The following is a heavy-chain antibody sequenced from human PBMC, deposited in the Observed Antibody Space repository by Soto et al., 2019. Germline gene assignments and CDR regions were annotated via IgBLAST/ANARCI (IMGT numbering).Heavy chain of an antibody. CDR3: ARQINYSWFDP. CDR2: ISAYNGNT. Sequence: ASVKVSCRASGYNFTSCGISWVQQAPGQGLEWMGWISAYNGNTNYAQKLQGRVTMTTDTSTSTAYMELRSLRSDDTAVYYCARQINYSWFDPWGQGTLVTVSS. J-gene: IGHJ5*02. V-gene: IGHV1-18*01. CDR1: GYNFTSCG. D-gene: IGHD1-20*01.